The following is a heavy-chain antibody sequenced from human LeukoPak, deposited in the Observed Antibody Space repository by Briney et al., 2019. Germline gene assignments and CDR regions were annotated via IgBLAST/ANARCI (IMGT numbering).Heavy chain of an antibody. CDR1: GFTFSNYS. J-gene: IGHJ4*02. CDR3: ATATVVTSYFDS. CDR2: ISSSGSTI. V-gene: IGHV3-48*01. Sequence: GGSLRLSCAASGFTFSNYSMNWVRQAPGKGLEWVSYISSSGSTIYYADSVKGRFIISRDNAKNSLYLQMHSLRAEDTAVYYCATATVVTSYFDSWGQGTLVTVSS. D-gene: IGHD4-23*01.